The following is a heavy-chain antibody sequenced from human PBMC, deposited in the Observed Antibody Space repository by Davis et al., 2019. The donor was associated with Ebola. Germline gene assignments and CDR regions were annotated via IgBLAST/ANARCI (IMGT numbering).Heavy chain of an antibody. CDR3: ARVNYDSSGPKDYGMDV. J-gene: IGHJ6*02. CDR2: IYYSGST. V-gene: IGHV4-59*01. Sequence: SETLSLTCTVSGGSISSYYWSWIRQPPGKGLEWIGYIYYSGSTNYNPSLKSRVTISVETSKNQFSLKLSSVTAADTAVYYCARVNYDSSGPKDYGMDVWGQGTTVTVSS. D-gene: IGHD3-22*01. CDR1: GGSISSYY.